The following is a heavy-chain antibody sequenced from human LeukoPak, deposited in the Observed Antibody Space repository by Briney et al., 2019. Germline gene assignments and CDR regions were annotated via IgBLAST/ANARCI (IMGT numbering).Heavy chain of an antibody. Sequence: GSSVKVSCKASGGTFSSYGISWVRQAPGQGLEWMGWISAYNGNTNYAQKLQGRVTMTTDTSTSTAYMELRSLRSDDTAVYYCARVFFTFGGVIVIPGIDYWGQGTLVTVSS. CDR2: ISAYNGNT. J-gene: IGHJ4*02. CDR1: GGTFSSYG. CDR3: ARVFFTFGGVIVIPGIDY. V-gene: IGHV1-18*01. D-gene: IGHD3-16*02.